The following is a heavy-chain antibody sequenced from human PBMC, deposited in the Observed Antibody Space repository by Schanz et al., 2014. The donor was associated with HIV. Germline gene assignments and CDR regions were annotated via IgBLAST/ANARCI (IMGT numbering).Heavy chain of an antibody. CDR3: ARRSTPGGYYGMDV. D-gene: IGHD2-15*01. CDR1: GFSFDDCA. Sequence: VQLVESGGGWVQPGRSLRLSCTASGFSFDDCAMHWVRQAPGKGLEWVAVISYDGSNKYYADSVKGRFTISRDNSKNTLYLQMNSLRAEDTAVYYCARRSTPGGYYGMDVWGQGTTVTVSS. V-gene: IGHV3-30*03. CDR2: ISYDGSNK. J-gene: IGHJ6*02.